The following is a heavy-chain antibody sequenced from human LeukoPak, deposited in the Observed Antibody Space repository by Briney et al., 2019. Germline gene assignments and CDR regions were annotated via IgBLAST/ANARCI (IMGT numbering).Heavy chain of an antibody. CDR2: IKHDGSEK. CDR3: ARRGVGWDY. J-gene: IGHJ4*02. CDR1: GFSFSSYW. Sequence: GGSLRLSCAASGFSFSSYWMSWVRQAPGKGLQWVANIKHDGSEKYYVDSVEGRFTISRDNAKNSLYLQMDSLRANDTAVYYCARRGVGWDYWGQGTLVTVSS. D-gene: IGHD3-10*01. V-gene: IGHV3-7*04.